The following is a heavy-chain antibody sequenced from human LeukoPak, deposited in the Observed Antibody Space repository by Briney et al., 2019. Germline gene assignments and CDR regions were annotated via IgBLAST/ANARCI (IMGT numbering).Heavy chain of an antibody. CDR1: GYSISSGYY. V-gene: IGHV4-38-2*01. Sequence: SETLSLTCAVSGYSISSGYYWGWIRQPPGKGLEWIGSIYHSGSTYYSPSLKSRVTISVDTSKNQFSLKLSSVTAADTAVYYCASPHLNCSSTSCYTVRAFDIWGQGTMVTVSS. D-gene: IGHD2-2*02. CDR2: IYHSGST. J-gene: IGHJ3*02. CDR3: ASPHLNCSSTSCYTVRAFDI.